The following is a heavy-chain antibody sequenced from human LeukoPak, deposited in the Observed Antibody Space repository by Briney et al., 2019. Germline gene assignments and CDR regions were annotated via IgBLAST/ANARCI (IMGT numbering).Heavy chain of an antibody. J-gene: IGHJ5*02. CDR2: ISGSGGST. CDR3: AREDVWFGEWNWFDP. V-gene: IGHV3-23*01. CDR1: GFTFSSYA. D-gene: IGHD3-10*01. Sequence: PGGSLRLSCAASGFTFSSYAMSWVRQAPGKGLEWVSAISGSGGSTYYADSVKGRFTISRDNSKNSLYLQMNSLRAEDTAVYYCAREDVWFGEWNWFDPWGQGTLVTVSS.